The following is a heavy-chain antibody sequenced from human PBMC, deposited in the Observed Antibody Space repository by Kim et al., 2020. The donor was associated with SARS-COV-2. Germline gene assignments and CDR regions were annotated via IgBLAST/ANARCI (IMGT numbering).Heavy chain of an antibody. V-gene: IGHV3-21*01. J-gene: IGHJ4*02. CDR1: GFTFNTYT. Sequence: GGSLRLSCAASGFTFNTYTMDWVRQAPGKGLEWVSSITVSSTHIYYADSVKGRFTISRDNARNSVYLQMNSLRVDDTAVYYCARGWFGQVGDYWGQGP. CDR3: ARGWFGQVGDY. CDR2: ITVSSTHI. D-gene: IGHD3-10*01.